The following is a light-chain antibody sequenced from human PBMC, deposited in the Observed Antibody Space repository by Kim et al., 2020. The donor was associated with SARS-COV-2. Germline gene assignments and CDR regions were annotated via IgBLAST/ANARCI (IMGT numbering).Light chain of an antibody. Sequence: SALTQPASVSGSPGQSITISCTGTSSDVGAYNYVSWYQQHPGKAPKLMIYDVSNRPSGVSNRFSGSKSGNTASLTISGLQAEDEADYYCSSYTTSTTWVFGGGTQLTVL. CDR2: DVS. J-gene: IGLJ3*02. V-gene: IGLV2-14*01. CDR1: SSDVGAYNY. CDR3: SSYTTSTTWV.